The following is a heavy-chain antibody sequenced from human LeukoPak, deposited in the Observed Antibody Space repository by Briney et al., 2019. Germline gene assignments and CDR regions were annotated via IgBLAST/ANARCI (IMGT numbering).Heavy chain of an antibody. V-gene: IGHV1-2*06. Sequence: ASVKVSCKASGYTFTGYYMHWVRQAPGQGLEWMGRINPNSGGTNYAQKFQGRVTMTRDTSISTAYMELSRLRSDDTAVYYCASVGVAATVVFNYYYGMDVWGQGTTVTVFS. D-gene: IGHD2-15*01. CDR1: GYTFTGYY. J-gene: IGHJ6*02. CDR2: INPNSGGT. CDR3: ASVGVAATVVFNYYYGMDV.